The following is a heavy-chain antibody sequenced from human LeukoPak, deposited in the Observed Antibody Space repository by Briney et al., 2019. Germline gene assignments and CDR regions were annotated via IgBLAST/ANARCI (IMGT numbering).Heavy chain of an antibody. CDR2: ISGSGGST. D-gene: IGHD2-2*01. J-gene: IGHJ3*02. Sequence: PGGPLSLSCAASGFPFSSYAMSWVRQAPGKGLKWVSAISGSGGSTYYADSVKGRFTISRDNSKTTLYLQMNSLRAEDTAVYYCAKDRGDCSSTSCYTPVDAFDIWGQGTMVTVSS. CDR3: AKDRGDCSSTSCYTPVDAFDI. V-gene: IGHV3-23*01. CDR1: GFPFSSYA.